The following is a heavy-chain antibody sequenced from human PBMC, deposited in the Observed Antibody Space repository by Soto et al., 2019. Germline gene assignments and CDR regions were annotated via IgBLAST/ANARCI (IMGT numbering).Heavy chain of an antibody. J-gene: IGHJ4*02. CDR2: ISGSGGST. CDR1: GFTFSSYA. CDR3: AKAGLWPGYCSSTSCYGRFDY. Sequence: EVQLLESGGGLVQPGGSLRLSCAASGFTFSSYAMSWVRQAPGKGLEWVSAISGSGGSTYYADSVKGRFTISRDNSKNTLYLQMNSLRAEDTAVYYCAKAGLWPGYCSSTSCYGRFDYWGQGTLVTVSS. D-gene: IGHD2-2*01. V-gene: IGHV3-23*01.